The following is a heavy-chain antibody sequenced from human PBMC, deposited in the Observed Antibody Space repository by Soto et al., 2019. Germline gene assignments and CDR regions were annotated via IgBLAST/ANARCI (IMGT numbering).Heavy chain of an antibody. CDR2: MTSDSKTI. V-gene: IGHV3-48*01. D-gene: IGHD3-10*01. Sequence: TGGSLRLSCVASGFNFNIYSMNWVRQAPGKGLEWVSYMTSDSKTIHYADSVKGRFTISRENAKNSVFLQMNSLRAEDTGVYYWTRGVSYGFDFWGQGTMVTVSS. CDR3: TRGVSYGFDF. CDR1: GFNFNIYS. J-gene: IGHJ3*01.